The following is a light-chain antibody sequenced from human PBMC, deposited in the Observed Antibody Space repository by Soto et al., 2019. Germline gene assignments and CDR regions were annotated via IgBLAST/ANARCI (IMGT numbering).Light chain of an antibody. V-gene: IGKV1-9*01. Sequence: IPLTQSPSSLPASVGDRVTITCRASQGITTYLAWYQQKPGKAPKLLIYAASALQSGVPSRFSGSGSGTDFTLTISSLQPEDFATYYCLQYNSYSYTFGQGTKLEIK. CDR2: AAS. CDR1: QGITTY. CDR3: LQYNSYSYT. J-gene: IGKJ2*01.